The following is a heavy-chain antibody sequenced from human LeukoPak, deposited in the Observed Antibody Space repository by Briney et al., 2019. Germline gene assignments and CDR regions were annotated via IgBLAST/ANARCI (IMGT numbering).Heavy chain of an antibody. Sequence: PSETLSLTCTVSGGSISSYYWSWIRQPPGKGLEWIGYIYYSGSTNYNPSLKSRVTISVDTSKNQFSLKLSSVTAADTAVYYCARARSDWGYYLNYMDVWGKGTTVTVSS. CDR1: GGSISSYY. J-gene: IGHJ6*03. D-gene: IGHD3-3*01. CDR3: ARARSDWGYYLNYMDV. V-gene: IGHV4-59*01. CDR2: IYYSGST.